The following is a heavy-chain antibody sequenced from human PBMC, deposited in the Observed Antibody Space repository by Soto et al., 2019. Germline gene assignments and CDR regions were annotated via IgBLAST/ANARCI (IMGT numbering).Heavy chain of an antibody. Sequence: QVQLVQSGAEVKKPGASVKVSCKASGYTFTSHDIIWVRQAAGQGLEYMGWMNPISEMSKTTYLPNVRDRGISTRDTSLETAYLELSDRRSDDTAVYYCARVGTAYYDFWTNPRGDWLDLWGQGTLVTVSS. J-gene: IGHJ5*02. D-gene: IGHD3-3*01. CDR2: MNPISEMSKT. CDR1: GYTFTSHD. CDR3: ARVGTAYYDFWTNPRGDWLDL. V-gene: IGHV1-8*01.